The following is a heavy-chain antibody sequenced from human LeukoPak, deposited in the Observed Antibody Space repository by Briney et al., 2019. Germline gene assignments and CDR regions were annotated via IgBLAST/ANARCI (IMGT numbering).Heavy chain of an antibody. V-gene: IGHV4-39*01. Sequence: SETLSLTCTVSGGSISSVTDYWGWIRQPPGKGLVWIGVVYYTGSNYNNPSLKRRVTLSVDTSKNQFALKLSSVTAADTAVYYCARHERTSYCNGGSCELLDDWGQGTLVTVSS. CDR2: VYYTGSN. CDR1: GGSISSVTDY. J-gene: IGHJ4*02. CDR3: ARHERTSYCNGGSCELLDD. D-gene: IGHD2-15*01.